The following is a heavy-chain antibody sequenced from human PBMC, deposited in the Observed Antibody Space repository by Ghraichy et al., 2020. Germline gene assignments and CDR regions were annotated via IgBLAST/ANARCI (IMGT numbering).Heavy chain of an antibody. D-gene: IGHD3-10*01. CDR1: GFTFSSYS. V-gene: IGHV3-48*02. J-gene: IGHJ6*02. CDR2: ISSSSSTI. Sequence: GESLNISCAASGFTFSSYSMNWVRQAPGKGLEWVSYISSSSSTIYYADSVKGRFTISRDNAKNSLYLQMNSLRDEDTAVYYCARESWFGVSYGVDVWGQGTTVTVSS. CDR3: ARESWFGVSYGVDV.